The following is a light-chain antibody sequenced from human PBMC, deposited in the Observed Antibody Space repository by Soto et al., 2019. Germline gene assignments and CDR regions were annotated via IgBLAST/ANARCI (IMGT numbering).Light chain of an antibody. V-gene: IGLV2-8*01. CDR3: WSYAGRNTYV. CDR1: SSNVGGYNY. Sequence: QSVLTPPPSASGSPGQSVSISCTGSSSNVGGYNYVSWYQQHPGKAPRLIIYEVDKRPSGVPDRFSGSKAGSTASLTASGLQADDEADYYCWSYAGRNTYVFGPGTKVTVL. J-gene: IGLJ1*01. CDR2: EVD.